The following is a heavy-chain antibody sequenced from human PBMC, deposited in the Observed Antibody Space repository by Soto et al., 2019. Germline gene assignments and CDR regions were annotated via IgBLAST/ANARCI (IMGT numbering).Heavy chain of an antibody. V-gene: IGHV2-26*01. D-gene: IGHD4-17*01. Sequence: SGPTLVNPTETLTLTCTVSGFSLSNARMGVSWIRQPPGKALEWLAHIFSNDEKSYSTSLKSRLTISKDTSKSQVVLTMTNMDPVDTATYDCAGNYGSLRFDPWGQGSLVTVAS. J-gene: IGHJ5*02. CDR1: GFSLSNARMG. CDR2: IFSNDEK. CDR3: AGNYGSLRFDP.